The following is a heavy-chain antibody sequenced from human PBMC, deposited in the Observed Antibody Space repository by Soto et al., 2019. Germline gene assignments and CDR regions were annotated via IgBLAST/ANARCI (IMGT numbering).Heavy chain of an antibody. CDR1: GYTFTSYG. V-gene: IGHV1-18*01. CDR3: ARDLPTMDV. CDR2: IRAYNGNT. Sequence: QVQLVQSGAXXKKPXXSXXVSCKASGYTFTSYGISWVRQAPGQGLEWMGWIRAYNGNTNYAQKLQGRVTMTTDTSTSTAYMELRSLRSDDTAVYYCARDLPTMDVWGQGTTVTVSS. J-gene: IGHJ6*02.